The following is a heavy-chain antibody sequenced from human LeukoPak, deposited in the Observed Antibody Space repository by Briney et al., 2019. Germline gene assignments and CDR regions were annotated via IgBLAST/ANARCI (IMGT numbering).Heavy chain of an antibody. CDR3: AKDAGYYDSSGYYFDY. D-gene: IGHD3-22*01. V-gene: IGHV3-23*01. CDR1: GFTFSSYA. Sequence: QPGGSLRLSCAASGFTFSSYAMSWVRQAPGKGLEWVSAISGSGGSTYYADSVKGRFTISRDNSKNTLYLQMNSLRAEDTAVYYCAKDAGYYDSSGYYFDYWGQGTLVTVS. CDR2: ISGSGGST. J-gene: IGHJ4*02.